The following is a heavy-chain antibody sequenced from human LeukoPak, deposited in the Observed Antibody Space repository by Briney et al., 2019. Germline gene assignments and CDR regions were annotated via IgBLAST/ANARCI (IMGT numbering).Heavy chain of an antibody. J-gene: IGHJ4*02. CDR2: ISYSGST. V-gene: IGHV4-59*01. D-gene: IGHD6-19*01. CDR3: AGSSGWSGVLDY. Sequence: SETLSLTCAVSGGSITTYFWSWLRQPPGKGLEWIGYISYSGSTNNNPPLQSRVTTSLDTSKNQFSLKLTSVTAADSAVYYCAGSSGWSGVLDYWGQGALVTVSS. CDR1: GGSITTYF.